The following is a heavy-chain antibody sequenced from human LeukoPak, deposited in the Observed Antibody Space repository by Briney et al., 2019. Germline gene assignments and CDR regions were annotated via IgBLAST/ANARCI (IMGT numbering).Heavy chain of an antibody. Sequence: SETLSLTCTVSGGSIRNEYWSCIRQSPGKGLECIGYIYYSGSTNYNPSLKSRVTISVDTSKNQFSLKLNSVTAADTAVYFCAKDDRLYFQHWGQGTLVTVSS. CDR3: AKDDRLYFQH. CDR1: GGSIRNEY. V-gene: IGHV4-59*01. CDR2: IYYSGST. J-gene: IGHJ1*01. D-gene: IGHD1-14*01.